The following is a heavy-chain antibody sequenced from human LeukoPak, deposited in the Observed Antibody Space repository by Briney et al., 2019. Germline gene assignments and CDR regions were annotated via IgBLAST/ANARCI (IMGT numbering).Heavy chain of an antibody. V-gene: IGHV3-48*03. J-gene: IGHJ4*02. D-gene: IGHD3-22*01. CDR2: ISSSGSTI. CDR3: AREKYYYDSSGYYGY. CDR1: GFTFSSYE. Sequence: GAPRLSCAAPGFTFSSYEMNWVRQAPGKGLEGVSYISSSGSTIYYADSVKGRFTISRDNAKNSLYLQMNSLRAEDTAVYYCAREKYYYDSSGYYGYWGQGTLVTVSS.